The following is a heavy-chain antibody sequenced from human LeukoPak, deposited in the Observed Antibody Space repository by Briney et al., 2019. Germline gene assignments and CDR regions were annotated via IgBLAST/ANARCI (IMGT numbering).Heavy chain of an antibody. Sequence: PGGSLRLSCAASGFTFSSYDMSWVRQAPGKGLEWVSGISDGGGSTNYADSVKGRFTISRDNSKTTLYLQINSLRAEDTAVYYCARGGGAYPFYFCMDAWGKGTTATVSS. V-gene: IGHV3-23*01. CDR3: ARGGGAYPFYFCMDA. CDR2: ISDGGGST. CDR1: GFTFSSYD. J-gene: IGHJ6*03. D-gene: IGHD2-21*01.